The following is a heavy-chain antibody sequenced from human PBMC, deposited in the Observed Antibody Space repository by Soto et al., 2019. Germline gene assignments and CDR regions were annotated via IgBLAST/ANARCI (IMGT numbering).Heavy chain of an antibody. V-gene: IGHV3-23*01. Sequence: GGSLRLSCADSGFTFSTYAMTWIRQAPGKGLEWVSTITNSGASTYYADSVKGRFTISRDNSKNTMYLQMNSLRVEDTAVYYCANYLFRGSNPAGAFELWGLGTMVTVSS. D-gene: IGHD1-26*01. J-gene: IGHJ3*01. CDR3: ANYLFRGSNPAGAFEL. CDR1: GFTFSTYA. CDR2: ITNSGAST.